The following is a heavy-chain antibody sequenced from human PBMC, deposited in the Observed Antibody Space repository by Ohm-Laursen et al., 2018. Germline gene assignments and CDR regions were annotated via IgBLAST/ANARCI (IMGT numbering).Heavy chain of an antibody. V-gene: IGHV3-23*01. J-gene: IGHJ6*02. CDR3: ARSDSGYDVGYYYYGMDV. CDR1: GFTFSSYA. D-gene: IGHD5-12*01. Sequence: SLRLSCAASGFTFSSYAMSWVRQAPGKGLEWVSAISGSGGSTYYADSVKGRFTISRDNSKNTLYLQMNSLRAEDTDVYYCARSDSGYDVGYYYYGMDVWGQGTTVTVSS. CDR2: ISGSGGST.